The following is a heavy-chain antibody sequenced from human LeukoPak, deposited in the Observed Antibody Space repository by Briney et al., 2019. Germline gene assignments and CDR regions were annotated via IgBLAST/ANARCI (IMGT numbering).Heavy chain of an antibody. D-gene: IGHD6-19*01. V-gene: IGHV3-7*03. CDR2: IKQDGSEK. J-gene: IGHJ4*02. CDR3: ARIIAVAGRNY. CDR1: GFTFSSYW. Sequence: GGSLRLSCVASGFTFSSYWISWVRRATGRGVEWVANIKQDGSEKYYVDSVKGRFTIARDNAKNSLYLEMNSLRAEDTAVYYCARIIAVAGRNYWGQGTLVTVSS.